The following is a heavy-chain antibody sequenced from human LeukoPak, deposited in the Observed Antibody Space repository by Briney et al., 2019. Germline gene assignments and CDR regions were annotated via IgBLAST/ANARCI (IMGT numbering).Heavy chain of an antibody. CDR1: GFTLSYYG. J-gene: IGHJ4*02. CDR2: ISSSGSAI. Sequence: GRSLRLSCAASGFTLSYYGMNWVRQAPGKGLEWVSYISSSGSAIFYADSVKGRFTISRDNAKNSLFLQMNSLRAEDTAFYYCASKGGFDDWGQGTLVTVSS. D-gene: IGHD2-15*01. V-gene: IGHV3-48*04. CDR3: ASKGGFDD.